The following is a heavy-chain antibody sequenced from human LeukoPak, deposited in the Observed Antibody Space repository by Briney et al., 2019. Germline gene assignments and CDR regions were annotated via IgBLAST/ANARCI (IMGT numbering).Heavy chain of an antibody. Sequence: GASVKVSCKASGGTFSSYAISWVRQAPGQGLEWMGGIVPIFGTANYAQKFQGRVTITADKSTSTAYMELSSLRSEDTAVYYCAGNFKIVVVPAATSPPNCFDYWGQGTLVTVSS. V-gene: IGHV1-69*06. D-gene: IGHD2-2*01. CDR3: AGNFKIVVVPAATSPPNCFDY. CDR1: GGTFSSYA. J-gene: IGHJ4*02. CDR2: IVPIFGTA.